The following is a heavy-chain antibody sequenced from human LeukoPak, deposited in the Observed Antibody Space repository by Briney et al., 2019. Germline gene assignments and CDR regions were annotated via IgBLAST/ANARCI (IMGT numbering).Heavy chain of an antibody. CDR1: GFSLSTSGVG. D-gene: IGHD4-17*01. Sequence: SGPTLVKPTQTLTLTCTFSGFSLSTSGVGVGWIRQPPGKALEWLALIYWDDDKRYSPSPKSRLTITKDTSKNQVVLTMTNMDPVDTATYYCAHSLENGCGDPRGFDPWGQGTLVTVSS. CDR2: IYWDDDK. CDR3: AHSLENGCGDPRGFDP. J-gene: IGHJ5*02. V-gene: IGHV2-5*02.